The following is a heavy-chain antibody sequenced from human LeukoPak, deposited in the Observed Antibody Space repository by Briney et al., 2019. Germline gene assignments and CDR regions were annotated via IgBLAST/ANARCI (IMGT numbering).Heavy chain of an antibody. CDR1: GFIFSNFA. D-gene: IGHD2-15*01. V-gene: IGHV3-30*02. CDR2: IRYDGSDK. CDR3: AKVLQYCSTGSCSYFDS. Sequence: GGSLTLSCAASGFIFSNFAMHWVRQAPGKGLEWVTFIRYDGSDKYYVDSVKGRFTISRDNSKNTLYLQMNRLRAEDTAVYYCAKVLQYCSTGSCSYFDSWGQGTLVTVSS. J-gene: IGHJ4*02.